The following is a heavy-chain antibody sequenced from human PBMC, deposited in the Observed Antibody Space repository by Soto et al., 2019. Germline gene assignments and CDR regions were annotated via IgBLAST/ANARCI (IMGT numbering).Heavy chain of an antibody. CDR1: GFTFSSYG. CDR3: ARELVDAFDI. J-gene: IGHJ3*02. Sequence: QVQLVESGGGVVQPGRSLRLSCAASGFTFSSYGMHWVRQAPGKGLEWVAVIWYDGSNKYYADSVKGRFTISRDNSKNTLYLQMNSLRAEDTAVYYCARELVDAFDIWGLGTMVTVSS. CDR2: IWYDGSNK. D-gene: IGHD2-8*02. V-gene: IGHV3-33*01.